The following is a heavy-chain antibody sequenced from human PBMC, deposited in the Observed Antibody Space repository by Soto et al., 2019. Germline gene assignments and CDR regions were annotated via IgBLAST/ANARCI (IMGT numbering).Heavy chain of an antibody. D-gene: IGHD6-19*01. J-gene: IGHJ4*02. V-gene: IGHV4-4*07. CDR1: GDSISSYY. Sequence: SETLSLTCSVSGDSISSYYWSWIRQSAGKGLEWIGRTYITGDTNYNPSLKSRVTMSPDASKKQLSLKLSSVTAADTAVYYCAREYTETVDGPTPFYFDYWGQGTPVTVSS. CDR2: TYITGDT. CDR3: AREYTETVDGPTPFYFDY.